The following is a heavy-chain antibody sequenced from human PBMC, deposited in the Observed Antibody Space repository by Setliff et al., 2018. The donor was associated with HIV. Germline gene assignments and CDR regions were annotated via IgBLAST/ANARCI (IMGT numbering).Heavy chain of an antibody. CDR2: IYHNGIT. Sequence: PSETLSLTCAVSGDSVTSRNWWSWVRQAPGKGLDWIGEIYHNGITNYNPYLKSRLIMSLDKSKNEISLKLSSVTAADTAAYYCTRATWLVHPFPLYYFDYWGQGTLVTVSS. V-gene: IGHV4-4*02. J-gene: IGHJ4*02. CDR3: TRATWLVHPFPLYYFDY. CDR1: GDSVTSRNW. D-gene: IGHD6-19*01.